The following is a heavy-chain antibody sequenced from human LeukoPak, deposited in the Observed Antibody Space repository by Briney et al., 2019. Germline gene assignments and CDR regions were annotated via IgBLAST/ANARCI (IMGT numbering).Heavy chain of an antibody. CDR1: GYTFTSYD. J-gene: IGHJ6*03. V-gene: IGHV1-8*01. CDR3: ARVVNYDFWSGYYFYYYMDV. D-gene: IGHD3-3*01. CDR2: MNPNSGNT. Sequence: ASVKVSCKASGYTFTSYDINWVRQATGQGLEWMGWMNPNSGNTGYAQKFQGRVTMTRNTSISTAYMELSSLRSEDTAVYYCARVVNYDFWSGYYFYYYMDVWGKGTTATVSS.